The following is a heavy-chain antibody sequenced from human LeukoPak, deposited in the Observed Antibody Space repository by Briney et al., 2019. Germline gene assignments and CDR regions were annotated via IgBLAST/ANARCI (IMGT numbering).Heavy chain of an antibody. V-gene: IGHV3-53*01. Sequence: GGSLRLSCAASGFTVSSNYMSWVRQAPGKGLEWVSVIYSGGSTYYADSVKGRFTISRDNSKNTLYLQMNSLRAEDTAVYYCARDNRGYYYYYGMDVRGQGTTVTVSS. CDR3: ARDNRGYYYYYGMDV. CDR2: IYSGGST. J-gene: IGHJ6*02. CDR1: GFTVSSNY. D-gene: IGHD1-14*01.